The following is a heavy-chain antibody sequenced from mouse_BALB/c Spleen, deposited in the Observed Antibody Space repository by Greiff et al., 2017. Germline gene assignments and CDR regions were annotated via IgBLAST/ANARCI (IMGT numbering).Heavy chain of an antibody. D-gene: IGHD1-1*01. CDR1: GFSLTSYG. J-gene: IGHJ1*01. Sequence: VQGVESGPGLVAPSQSLSITCTVSGFSLTSYGVHWVRPPPGKGLEWLGVIWAGGSTNYNSALMSRLSISKDNSKSQVFLKMNSLQTDDTAMYYCARDIYYYGSSPTGSFDVWGAGTTVTVSS. CDR3: ARDIYYYGSSPTGSFDV. V-gene: IGHV2-9*02. CDR2: IWAGGST.